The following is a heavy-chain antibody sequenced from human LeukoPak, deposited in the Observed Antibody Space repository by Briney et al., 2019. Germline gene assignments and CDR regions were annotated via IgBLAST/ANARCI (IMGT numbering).Heavy chain of an antibody. J-gene: IGHJ4*02. Sequence: ASVKVSYKASGYTFTSYDINWVRQATGQGLEWMGWMNPNSGNTGYAQKFQGRVTMTRNTSISTAYMELSSLRSEDTAVYYCARDPPRATMVRGAGGDYWGQGTLVTVSS. D-gene: IGHD3-10*01. V-gene: IGHV1-8*01. CDR3: ARDPPRATMVRGAGGDY. CDR1: GYTFTSYD. CDR2: MNPNSGNT.